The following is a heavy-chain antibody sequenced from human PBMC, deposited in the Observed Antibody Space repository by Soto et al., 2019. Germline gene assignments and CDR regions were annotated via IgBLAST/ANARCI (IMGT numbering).Heavy chain of an antibody. CDR1: GGSFSGYY. CDR3: ARLAPYGIVDY. J-gene: IGHJ4*02. D-gene: IGHD3-3*02. V-gene: IGHV4-34*01. Sequence: SETLSLTCGVSGGSFSGYYWTWIRQPPGKGLEWIGEINHSGNTNYNPSLKSRVTISVDRSKNQFSLKLSSVTAADTAVYYCARLAPYGIVDYWGQGTLVTVSS. CDR2: INHSGNT.